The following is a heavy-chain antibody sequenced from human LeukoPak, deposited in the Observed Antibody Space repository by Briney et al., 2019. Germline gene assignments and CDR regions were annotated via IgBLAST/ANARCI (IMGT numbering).Heavy chain of an antibody. V-gene: IGHV3-23*01. CDR1: GFTFSSYA. CDR2: ISGSGGST. J-gene: IGHJ5*02. Sequence: GGSLRLSCAASGFTFSSYAMSWVRLAPGKGLEWVSAISGSGGSTYYADSVKGRFTISRDNSKNTLYLQMNSLRAEDTAVYYCAKIGAQTDGYYYDSSGYFTWGQGTLVTVSS. CDR3: AKIGAQTDGYYYDSSGYFT. D-gene: IGHD3-22*01.